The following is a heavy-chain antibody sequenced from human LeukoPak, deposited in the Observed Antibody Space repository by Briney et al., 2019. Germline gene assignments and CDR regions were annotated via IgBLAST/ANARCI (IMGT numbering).Heavy chain of an antibody. CDR2: ITPRGDYI. Sequence: HPGGSLKLSCAASGFTFSDYTMSWVRQAPGKGLEWVSSITPRGDYIYYADSVKGRFTISRDNSKNTLYLQMNSLRAEDTALYYCANLEPVPGGGAFDIWGQGTMVTVSS. J-gene: IGHJ3*02. V-gene: IGHV3-23*01. D-gene: IGHD1-14*01. CDR1: GFTFSDYT. CDR3: ANLEPVPGGGAFDI.